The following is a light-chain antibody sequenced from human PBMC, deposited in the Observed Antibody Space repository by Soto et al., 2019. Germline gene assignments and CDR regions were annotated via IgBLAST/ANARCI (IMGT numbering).Light chain of an antibody. CDR3: QHCYNYPWT. J-gene: IGKJ1*01. CDR1: QDIHNY. Sequence: AVLLTQSPSSFSASTGDRATITCRASQDIHNYLAWYQQVPGKAPKLLLYAASILQTGVPSRFSGSGSGTDFTLTIDGLQPEDFATYFCQHCYNYPWTFGQGTTVE. V-gene: IGKV1-8*01. CDR2: AAS.